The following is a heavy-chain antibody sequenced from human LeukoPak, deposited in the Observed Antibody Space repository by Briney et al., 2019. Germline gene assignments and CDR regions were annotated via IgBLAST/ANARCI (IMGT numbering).Heavy chain of an antibody. V-gene: IGHV3-53*01. CDR3: ARDRYYDSSGPDAFDI. D-gene: IGHD3-22*01. CDR1: GFTVSSNY. Sequence: PGGSLRLSCAASGFTVSSNYMSWVRQAPGKGLEWVSVIYSGGSTYYADSVKGRFTISRDNSKNTLYLQMNSLRAEDTAVYYCARDRYYDSSGPDAFDIWGQGTMVTVSS. J-gene: IGHJ3*02. CDR2: IYSGGST.